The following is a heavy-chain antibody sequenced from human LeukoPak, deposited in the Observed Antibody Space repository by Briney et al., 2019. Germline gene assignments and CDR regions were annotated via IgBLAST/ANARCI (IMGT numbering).Heavy chain of an antibody. CDR1: GFTFSSYA. V-gene: IGHV3-30-3*01. J-gene: IGHJ4*02. Sequence: PGGSLRLSCAASGFTFSSYAMHWVRQAPGKGLEWVAVISYDGSNKYYADSVKGRFTISRDNSKNTLYLHMNTLRAEDTAVYYCARDRGSGWDFDHWGQGTLVTVSS. D-gene: IGHD6-19*01. CDR3: ARDRGSGWDFDH. CDR2: ISYDGSNK.